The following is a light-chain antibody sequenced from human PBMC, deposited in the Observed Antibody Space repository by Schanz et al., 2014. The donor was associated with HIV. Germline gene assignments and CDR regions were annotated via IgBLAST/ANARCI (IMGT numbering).Light chain of an antibody. CDR2: LEGSGSY. J-gene: IGLJ3*02. V-gene: IGLV4-60*03. CDR3: EAWDRNTRV. CDR1: SGHSIYT. Sequence: QSVLTQSSSASVSLGSSVKLTCSLSSGHSIYTIAWHQQQPGKAPRYLMSLEGSGSYKKGSGVPDRFSGSSSGADRYLTISNLQSEDEAHYYCEAWDRNTRVFGGGTKVTVL.